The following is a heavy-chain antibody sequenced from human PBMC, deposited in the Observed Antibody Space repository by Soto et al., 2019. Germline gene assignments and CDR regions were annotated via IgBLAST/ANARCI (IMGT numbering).Heavy chain of an antibody. CDR3: ARGPSYCGGDCYSNYYYYGMDV. Sequence: PETLSLTCTVSGGSISSYYWSWIRQPPGKVLEWIGYIYYSGSTNYNPSLKSRVTISGDTSKNQFSLKLSSVTAADTAVYYCARGPSYCGGDCYSNYYYYGMDVWGQGTTVTVSS. J-gene: IGHJ6*02. D-gene: IGHD2-21*02. CDR1: GGSISSYY. V-gene: IGHV4-59*01. CDR2: IYYSGST.